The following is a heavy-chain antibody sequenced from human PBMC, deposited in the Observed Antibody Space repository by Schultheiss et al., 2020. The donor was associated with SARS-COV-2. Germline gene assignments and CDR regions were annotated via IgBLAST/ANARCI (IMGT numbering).Heavy chain of an antibody. CDR2: ISWNSGSI. CDR1: GFTFSDYY. J-gene: IGHJ6*03. Sequence: GGSLRLSCAASGFTFSDYYMSWIRQAPGKGLEWVSGISWNSGSIGYADSVKGRFTISRDNAKNSLYLQMNSLRAEDTALYYCAKDISRYYYYMDVWGKGTTVTVSS. V-gene: IGHV3-9*01. CDR3: AKDISRYYYYMDV.